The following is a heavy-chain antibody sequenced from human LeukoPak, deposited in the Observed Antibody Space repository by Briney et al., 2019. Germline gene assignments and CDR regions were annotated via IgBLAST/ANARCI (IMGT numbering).Heavy chain of an antibody. V-gene: IGHV3-30*18. CDR1: GFTFSSYG. D-gene: IGHD6-19*01. CDR3: AKSHSSGWYRPNQYFDY. Sequence: GGSLRLSCAASGFTFSSYGMHWVRQAPGKGLEWVAVISYDGSNKYYADSVKGRFTISRDNSKNTLYLQMNSLRAEDTAVYYCAKSHSSGWYRPNQYFDYWGQGTLVTVPS. J-gene: IGHJ4*02. CDR2: ISYDGSNK.